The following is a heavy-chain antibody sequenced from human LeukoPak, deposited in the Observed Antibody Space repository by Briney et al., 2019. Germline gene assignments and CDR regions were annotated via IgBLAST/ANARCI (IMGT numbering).Heavy chain of an antibody. J-gene: IGHJ4*02. V-gene: IGHV4-34*01. D-gene: IGHD3-22*01. CDR2: INHSGST. CDR3: ARVRSSRSSGYSY. CDR1: GGSFSGYY. Sequence: SETLSLTCAVYGGSFSGYYWSWIRQPPGKGLEWIGEINHSGSTNYNPSLKSRVTISADTSKNQFSLKLSSVTAADTAVYYCARVRSSRSSGYSYWGQGTLVTVSS.